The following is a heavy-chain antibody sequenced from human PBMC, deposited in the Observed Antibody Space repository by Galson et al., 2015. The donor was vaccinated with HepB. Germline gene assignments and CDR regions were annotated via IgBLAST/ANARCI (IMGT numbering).Heavy chain of an antibody. V-gene: IGHV3-21*01. J-gene: IGHJ4*02. CDR1: GFTFSSYS. Sequence: SLRLSCAASGFTFSSYSMNWVRQAPGKGLEWVSSISSSSSYIYYADSVKGRFTSSRDNAKNSLYLQMNSLRAEDTAVYYCARAPRVDNPDIVVVVAADYWGQGTLVTVSS. D-gene: IGHD2-15*01. CDR2: ISSSSSYI. CDR3: ARAPRVDNPDIVVVVAADY.